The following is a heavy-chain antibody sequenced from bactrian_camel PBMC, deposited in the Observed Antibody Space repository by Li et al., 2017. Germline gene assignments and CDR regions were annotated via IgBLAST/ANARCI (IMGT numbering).Heavy chain of an antibody. CDR1: AGIDSRYC. Sequence: HVQLVESGGGSVESGGSLRLSCAASAGIDSRYCMGWFRQAPGKEREGVATIHTGGCTSYADSVKDRFTISRDKGTVYLQTNSLKPDDTGMYYCAAKRSWSTPWYEAARYKQRGQGTQVTVS. CDR3: AAKRSWSTPWYEAARYKQ. CDR2: IHTGGCT. J-gene: IGHJ4*01. V-gene: IGHV3S53*01. D-gene: IGHD6*01.